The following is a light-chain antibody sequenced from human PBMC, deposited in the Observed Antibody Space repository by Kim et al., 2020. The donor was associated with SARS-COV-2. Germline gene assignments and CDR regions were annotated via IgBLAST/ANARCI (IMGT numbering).Light chain of an antibody. CDR2: GAS. CDR3: QQYGSSSLT. CDR1: QSVSSSY. V-gene: IGKV3-20*01. Sequence: EIVLTQSPGTLSLSPGERATLSCRASQSVSSSYLAWYQQKPGQAPRLLIYGASSRATGIQDRFSGSGSGTDFTLTISRLEPEDFAVYYCQQYGSSSLTFGGGTKVDIK. J-gene: IGKJ4*01.